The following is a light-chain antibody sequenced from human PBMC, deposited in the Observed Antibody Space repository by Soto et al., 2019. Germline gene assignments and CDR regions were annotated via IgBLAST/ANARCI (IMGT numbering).Light chain of an antibody. CDR1: SSDVGGYNY. V-gene: IGLV2-14*01. Sequence: QSALTQPASVSGSPGQSITISCTGTSSDVGGYNYVSWYQQYPGKAPKLILYEVTNRPSGGSNRFSGSKSGNTASLTTSGLRSEDEGDYYCSSYTNMRTVVFGGGTKLTVL. J-gene: IGLJ2*01. CDR3: SSYTNMRTVV. CDR2: EVT.